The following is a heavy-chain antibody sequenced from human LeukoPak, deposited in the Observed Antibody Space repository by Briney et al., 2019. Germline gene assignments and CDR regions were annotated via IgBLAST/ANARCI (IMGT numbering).Heavy chain of an antibody. CDR2: IYYSGST. CDR1: GGSISSGGYY. J-gene: IGHJ3*02. Sequence: SETLSLTCTVSGGSISSGGYYWSWIRQHPGKGLEWIGYIYYSGSTYYNPSLKSRVTISVDTSKNQYSLKLSSVTAADTAVYYCARASPYYDILTGYVADAFDIWGQGTMVTVSS. D-gene: IGHD3-9*01. V-gene: IGHV4-31*03. CDR3: ARASPYYDILTGYVADAFDI.